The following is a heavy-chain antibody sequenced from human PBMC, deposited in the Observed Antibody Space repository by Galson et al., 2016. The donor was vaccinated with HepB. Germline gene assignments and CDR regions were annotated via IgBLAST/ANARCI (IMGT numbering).Heavy chain of an antibody. D-gene: IGHD3-16*01. V-gene: IGHV3-33*01. Sequence: SLRLSCAASGFTFSSYVMHWVRQAPGKGLEWVAVIWYDGSNKYYADSVKGRFTISRDNSKNTLYLQMNSLRAEDTAVYYCARDVFTFWGFDPWGQGTLATVSS. CDR3: ARDVFTFWGFDP. CDR1: GFTFSSYV. J-gene: IGHJ5*02. CDR2: IWYDGSNK.